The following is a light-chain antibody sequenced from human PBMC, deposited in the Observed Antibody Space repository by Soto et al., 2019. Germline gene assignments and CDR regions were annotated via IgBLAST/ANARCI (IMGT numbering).Light chain of an antibody. CDR2: DDS. CDR3: QVWDSSSDLAV. CDR1: NIGSKS. V-gene: IGLV3-21*02. J-gene: IGLJ7*01. Sequence: SYELTQPPSVSVAPGQTARITCGGHNIGSKSVHWYQQKPGQAPVLVVYDDSDRPSGIPERFSGSNSGNTATLTISRVEAGDEADYYCQVWDSSSDLAVFGGGTQLTVL.